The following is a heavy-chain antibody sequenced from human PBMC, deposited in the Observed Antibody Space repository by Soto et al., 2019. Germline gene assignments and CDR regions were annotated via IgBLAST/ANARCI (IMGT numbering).Heavy chain of an antibody. CDR2: ISDSGDRT. V-gene: IGHV3-23*01. CDR3: AKDRGIIVKAGDAFDV. J-gene: IGHJ3*01. CDR1: GFTLSMSA. D-gene: IGHD3-16*02. Sequence: GGSLRLSCASSGFTLSMSAVNWVRQAPGKGLEWVSYISDSGDRTYYADSVKGRFTISRDRSKNAVSLQMDSLRAEDTAVYYCAKDRGIIVKAGDAFDVWGQGTKVTVSS.